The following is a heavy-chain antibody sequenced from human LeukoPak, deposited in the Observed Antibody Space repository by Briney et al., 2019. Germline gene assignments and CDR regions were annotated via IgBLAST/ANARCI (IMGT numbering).Heavy chain of an antibody. Sequence: GGSLRLSCAASGFTFSSQTMSWVRQAPGKGLEWVSAISGSGGSTYYADSVKGRFTISRDNSKNALFLQMNSLRAEDMAIYYCARGASGWEYTTFDIWGQGTIVTVSS. J-gene: IGHJ3*02. CDR2: ISGSGGST. CDR3: ARGASGWEYTTFDI. D-gene: IGHD6-25*01. V-gene: IGHV3-23*01. CDR1: GFTFSSQT.